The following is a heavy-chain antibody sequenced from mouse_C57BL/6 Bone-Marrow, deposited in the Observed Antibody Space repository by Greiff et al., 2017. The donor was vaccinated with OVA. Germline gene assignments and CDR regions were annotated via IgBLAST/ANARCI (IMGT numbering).Heavy chain of an antibody. Sequence: QVQLQQSGPGLVQPSQCLSITCTASGFSLTSYGVHWVRQSPGKGLEWLGVIWRGGSTDYNAAFMSRLSITKDNSKSKVYIEMSNLQADDTAIYYCAKGTNYQYFDVWGTGTTVTVSS. D-gene: IGHD2-1*01. CDR1: GFSLTSYG. J-gene: IGHJ1*03. CDR3: AKGTNYQYFDV. V-gene: IGHV2-5*01. CDR2: IWRGGST.